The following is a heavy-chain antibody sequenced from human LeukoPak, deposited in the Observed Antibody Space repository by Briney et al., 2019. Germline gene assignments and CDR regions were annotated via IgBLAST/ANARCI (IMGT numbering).Heavy chain of an antibody. V-gene: IGHV1-46*01. CDR3: ARVRYYYDSSGYYPDY. J-gene: IGHJ4*02. D-gene: IGHD3-22*01. CDR2: INPSGGST. Sequence: GASVKVSCKASGYTFTSYYVHWVRQAPGQGLEWMGIINPSGGSTSYAQKFQGRVTMTRDTSTSTVYMELSSLRSEDTAVYYCARVRYYYDSSGYYPDYWGQGTLVTVSS. CDR1: GYTFTSYY.